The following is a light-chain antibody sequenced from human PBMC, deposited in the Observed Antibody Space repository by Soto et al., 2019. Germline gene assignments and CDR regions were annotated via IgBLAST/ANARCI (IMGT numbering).Light chain of an antibody. CDR2: GAS. CDR1: QSVSNN. V-gene: IGKV3-15*01. Sequence: IVMTQSPATLSLSPGERATLSCRASQSVSNNLAWYQQKRGLPPRLLIYGASTRATGIPVRFSGSGSGTDFTLTISSLQPDDFATYYCQQYNSYSSTFGHGTKVEVK. CDR3: QQYNSYSST. J-gene: IGKJ1*01.